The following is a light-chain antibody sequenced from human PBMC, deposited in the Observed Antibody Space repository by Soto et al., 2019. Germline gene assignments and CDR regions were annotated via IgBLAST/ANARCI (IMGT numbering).Light chain of an antibody. CDR3: CSFAGGTTWV. V-gene: IGLV2-23*02. CDR2: EVN. J-gene: IGLJ3*02. CDR1: SSDIGSYDL. Sequence: QSALTQPASVSGSPGQSITVSCNGVSSDIGSYDLVSWYQQHPGKAPKLIIYEVNKRPSGFSNRFSGSKSGNTASLTVSWLQAEDEADYYCCSFAGGTTWVFGGGTKLTVL.